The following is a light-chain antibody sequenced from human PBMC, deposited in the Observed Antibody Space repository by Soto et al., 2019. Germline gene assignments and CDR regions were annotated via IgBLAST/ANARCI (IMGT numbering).Light chain of an antibody. J-gene: IGKJ3*01. CDR3: QQYGSLFT. Sequence: EIVLTQSPGTLSLSPGERATLSCRASQSFSSNYLAWYQQKPGQAPRLLIYGASSRATGIPDRFSGSGSGTDFTLTISRLEPEDFAVYYCQQYGSLFTFGPGTKVDIK. CDR2: GAS. CDR1: QSFSSNY. V-gene: IGKV3-20*01.